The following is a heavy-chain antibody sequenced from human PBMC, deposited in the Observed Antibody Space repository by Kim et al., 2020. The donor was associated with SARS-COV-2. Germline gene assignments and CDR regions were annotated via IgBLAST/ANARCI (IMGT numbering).Heavy chain of an antibody. V-gene: IGHV3-23*01. J-gene: IGHJ4*02. CDR3: AKDLSGSGVLFDY. D-gene: IGHD3-10*01. Sequence: YAAAVKGRFTISRDNSKNTLYLQMNSLRAEDTAVYYCAKDLSGSGVLFDYWGQGTLVTVSS.